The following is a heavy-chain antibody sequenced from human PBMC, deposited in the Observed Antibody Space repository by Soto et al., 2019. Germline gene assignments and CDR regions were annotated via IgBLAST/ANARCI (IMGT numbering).Heavy chain of an antibody. CDR3: SRDSTVVTPNYYYGMDV. Sequence: QLQLVQSGAEVKKPGASVKVSCKASGYTFTNYGISWVRQAPGQGLEWMEWISGYNGNTNYAQKFQGRVTMTTDTSTSTAYMDLRSLRSDDTAVYYCSRDSTVVTPNYYYGMDVWGQGTTVTVSS. J-gene: IGHJ6*02. D-gene: IGHD2-15*01. CDR2: ISGYNGNT. CDR1: GYTFTNYG. V-gene: IGHV1-18*01.